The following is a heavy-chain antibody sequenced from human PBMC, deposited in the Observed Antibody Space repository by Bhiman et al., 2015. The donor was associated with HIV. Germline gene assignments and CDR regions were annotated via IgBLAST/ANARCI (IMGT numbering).Heavy chain of an antibody. Sequence: QVQLVESGGGVGQPGRSLRLSCAASGFSFSSYGMHWVRQAPGKGLEWVAVISYDGSNKHYADSVKGRFTISRDNAKNSLYLQMNSLRAEDTALYYCARYGGSYSYQYYGMDVWGQGP. CDR1: GFSFSSYG. D-gene: IGHD1-26*01. CDR2: ISYDGSNK. V-gene: IGHV3-30*03. CDR3: ARYGGSYSYQYYGMDV. J-gene: IGHJ6*02.